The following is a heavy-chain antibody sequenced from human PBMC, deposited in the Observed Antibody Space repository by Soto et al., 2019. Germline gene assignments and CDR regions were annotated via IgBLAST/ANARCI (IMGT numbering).Heavy chain of an antibody. J-gene: IGHJ3*02. D-gene: IGHD5-12*01. CDR3: AREGDSGYYAFDI. CDR2: IYYSGST. V-gene: IGHV4-59*01. Sequence: TSETLSLTCTVSGGSISSYYWSWIRQPPGKGLEWIGYIYYSGSTNYNPSLKSRVTISVDTSKNQFSLKLSSVTAADTAVYYCAREGDSGYYAFDIWGQGTMVTVSS. CDR1: GGSISSYY.